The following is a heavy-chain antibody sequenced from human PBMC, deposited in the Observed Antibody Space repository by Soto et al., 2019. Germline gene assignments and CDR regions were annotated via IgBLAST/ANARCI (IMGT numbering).Heavy chain of an antibody. CDR2: ISAYNGNT. V-gene: IGHV1-18*04. CDR1: GYTFTSYG. D-gene: IGHD3-22*01. CDR3: ARYVPYYYDSSGYGLGDAFDI. J-gene: IGHJ3*02. Sequence: ASVKVSCKASGYTFTSYGISWLRQSPGQGLEWMGWISAYNGNTNYAQKLQGRVTMTTDTSTSTAYMELRSLRSDDTAVYYCARYVPYYYDSSGYGLGDAFDIWGQGTMVTVSS.